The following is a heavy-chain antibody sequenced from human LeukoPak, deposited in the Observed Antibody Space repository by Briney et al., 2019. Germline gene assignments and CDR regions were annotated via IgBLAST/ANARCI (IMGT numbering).Heavy chain of an antibody. CDR1: GFTFSSYA. CDR2: ISGSGGST. J-gene: IGHJ4*02. D-gene: IGHD5-18*01. Sequence: GGSLRLFCAASGFTFSSYAMSWVRQAPGKGLEWVSAISGSGGSTYYADSVKGRFTISRDNSKNTLYLQMNSLRAEDTAVYYCAKDRGYSYGKFDYWGQGTLVTVSS. V-gene: IGHV3-23*01. CDR3: AKDRGYSYGKFDY.